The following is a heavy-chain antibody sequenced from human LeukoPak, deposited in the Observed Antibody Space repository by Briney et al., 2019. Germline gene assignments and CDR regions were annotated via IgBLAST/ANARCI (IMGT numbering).Heavy chain of an antibody. Sequence: SETLSLTCTVSGGSISSYYWSWIRQPPGKGLEWIGYIYYSGSTNYNPSLKSRVTISVDTSTNQFSLKLSSVTAADTAVYYCAREVTPSIVVVPAAIGYYYMDVWGKGTTVTVSS. V-gene: IGHV4-59*12. CDR2: IYYSGST. CDR1: GGSISSYY. J-gene: IGHJ6*03. D-gene: IGHD2-2*01. CDR3: AREVTPSIVVVPAAIGYYYMDV.